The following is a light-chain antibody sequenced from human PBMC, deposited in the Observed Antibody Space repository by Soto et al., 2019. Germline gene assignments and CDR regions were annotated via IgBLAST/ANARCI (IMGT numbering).Light chain of an antibody. CDR1: AFNIGANYD. CDR2: RNT. Sequence: QAVVTQPPSVSGAPGQRVTISCTGSAFNIGANYDVNWYQQFPGRAPKLLISRNTNRPSGVPDRFSTSKSGTSASLAISGLQAEDEADYFCQSYDGGLGGGVFGGGTQLTVL. CDR3: QSYDGGLGGGV. V-gene: IGLV1-40*01. J-gene: IGLJ7*01.